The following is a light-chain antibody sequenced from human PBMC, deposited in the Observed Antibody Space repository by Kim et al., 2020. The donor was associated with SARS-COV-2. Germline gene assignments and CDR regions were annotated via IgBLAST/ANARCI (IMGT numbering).Light chain of an antibody. J-gene: IGLJ3*02. Sequence: QSVLTQPPSASGTPGQRVTISCSGSSSNIGSNTVTWYKQLPGTAPKLLIYNDNQRPSGVPDRFSGSKSGTSASLGISGLQSDDEADYYCSAWDDALNGDWVFGGGTQLNV. CDR2: NDN. CDR3: SAWDDALNGDWV. CDR1: SSNIGSNT. V-gene: IGLV1-44*01.